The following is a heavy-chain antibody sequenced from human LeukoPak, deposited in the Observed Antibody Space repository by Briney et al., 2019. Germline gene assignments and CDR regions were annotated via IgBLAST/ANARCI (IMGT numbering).Heavy chain of an antibody. D-gene: IGHD6-13*01. CDR1: GLTVSSNY. J-gene: IGHJ4*02. CDR3: ARGQRAAASFDY. Sequence: GGSPRLSCAASGLTVSSNYMNWVRQAPGKGLEWVSLIYLGGSTYHADSVKGRFTVSRDNSKNTLYLQMSSLRADDTAVYYCARGQRAAASFDYWGQGTLVTVSS. CDR2: IYLGGST. V-gene: IGHV3-66*01.